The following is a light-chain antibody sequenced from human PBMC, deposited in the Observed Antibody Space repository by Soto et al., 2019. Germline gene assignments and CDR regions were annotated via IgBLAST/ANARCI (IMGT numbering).Light chain of an antibody. V-gene: IGKV3-11*01. J-gene: IGKJ4*01. CDR2: DAS. CDR1: QSVSSY. CDR3: QQRSNWPLT. Sequence: EIVLTQSPATQSLSPGERATLSCRASQSVSSYLAWYQQKPGQAPRLLIYDASNRATGIPARFSGSGSGTDFTLTISSLEPEDFAAYYCQQRSNWPLTFGGGTKVEIK.